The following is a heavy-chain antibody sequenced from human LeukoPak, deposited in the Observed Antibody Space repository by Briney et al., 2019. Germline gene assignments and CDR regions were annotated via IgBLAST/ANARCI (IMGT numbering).Heavy chain of an antibody. CDR2: ISWNSGSI. CDR3: AKDTAPYYYDSSGYYYFDY. Sequence: GRSLRLSCAASGSTFDDYAMHWVRQAPGKGLEWVSGISWNSGSIGYADSVKGQFTISRDNAKNSLYLQMNSLRAEDTALYYCAKDTAPYYYDSSGYYYFDYWGQGTLVTVSS. CDR1: GSTFDDYA. D-gene: IGHD3-22*01. J-gene: IGHJ4*02. V-gene: IGHV3-9*01.